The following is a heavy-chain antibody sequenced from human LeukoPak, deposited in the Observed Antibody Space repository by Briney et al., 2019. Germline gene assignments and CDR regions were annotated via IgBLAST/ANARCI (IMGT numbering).Heavy chain of an antibody. J-gene: IGHJ4*02. D-gene: IGHD6-6*01. CDR2: ISSSSSTI. Sequence: PGGSLRLSCAASGFTFSSYSMNWVRQAPGKGLEWVSYISSSSSTIYYADSVKGRFTISRDNAKNSLYLQMNSLRAEDTAVYYCARVGIIAARRGLWYFDYWGQGTLVTVSS. CDR3: ARVGIIAARRGLWYFDY. CDR1: GFTFSSYS. V-gene: IGHV3-48*04.